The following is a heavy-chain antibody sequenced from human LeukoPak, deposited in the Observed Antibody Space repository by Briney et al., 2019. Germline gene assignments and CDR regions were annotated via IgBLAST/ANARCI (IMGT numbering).Heavy chain of an antibody. CDR2: IYYSGST. J-gene: IGHJ3*02. Sequence: SETLSLTCTVSGGSISSSSYYRGWIRQPPGKGLEWIGTIYYSGSTYYNPSLKSRVTISVDTSKNQFSLKLSSVTAADTAVYYCARDRGIAARPSAFDIWGQGTMVTVSS. D-gene: IGHD6-6*01. CDR1: GGSISSSSYY. CDR3: ARDRGIAARPSAFDI. V-gene: IGHV4-39*07.